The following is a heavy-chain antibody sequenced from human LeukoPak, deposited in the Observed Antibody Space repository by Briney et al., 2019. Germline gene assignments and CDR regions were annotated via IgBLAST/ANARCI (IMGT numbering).Heavy chain of an antibody. V-gene: IGHV3-30*18. D-gene: IGHD6-13*01. CDR1: GFTFSNYG. Sequence: GGSLRLSCAASGFTFSNYGMHWVRQAPGKGLEWVAVISYDGSNKYYADSVKGRFTISRDSSKNTLYLQMNSLRPEDTAMYYCAKEPASSSLDYWGQGTLVTVSS. CDR2: ISYDGSNK. J-gene: IGHJ4*02. CDR3: AKEPASSSLDY.